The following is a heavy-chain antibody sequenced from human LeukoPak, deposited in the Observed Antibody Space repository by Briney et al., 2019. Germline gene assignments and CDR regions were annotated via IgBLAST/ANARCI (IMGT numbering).Heavy chain of an antibody. CDR1: GGSISSYY. V-gene: IGHV4-59*01. CDR3: ARAVTYYYDSSGYYFDY. J-gene: IGHJ4*02. D-gene: IGHD3-22*01. Sequence: SETLSLTCTVSGGSISSYYWSRIRQPPGKGLEWIGYIYYSGGTNYNPSLKSRVTISVDTSKNQFSLKLSSVTAADTAVYYCARAVTYYYDSSGYYFDYWGQGTLVTVSS. CDR2: IYYSGGT.